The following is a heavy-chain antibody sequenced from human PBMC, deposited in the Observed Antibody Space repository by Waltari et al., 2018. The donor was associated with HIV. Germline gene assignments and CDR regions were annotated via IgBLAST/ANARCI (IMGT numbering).Heavy chain of an antibody. J-gene: IGHJ4*02. CDR3: ARGLTWSGYWHFDY. V-gene: IGHV1-8*01. D-gene: IGHD3-3*01. CDR2: MNPNSGNT. Sequence: QVQLVQSGAEVKKTGASVKVSCKASGYIFTSYDINWVRQGTGKGLEWMGWMNPNSGNTGSSQRFQGRVTMTRDTSITTAYMELSSLRSDDTAVYSCARGLTWSGYWHFDYWGQGPLVTVSS. CDR1: GYIFTSYD.